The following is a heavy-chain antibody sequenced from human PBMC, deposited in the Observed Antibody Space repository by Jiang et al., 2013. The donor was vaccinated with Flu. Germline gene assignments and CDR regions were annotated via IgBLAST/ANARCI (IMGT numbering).Heavy chain of an antibody. J-gene: IGHJ6*02. CDR2: IYPADSDT. CDR1: GYSFSGFW. CDR3: ARHSGYIYYSPINGMDV. Sequence: VQLLESGAEVRKPGESLKISCKGSGYSFSGFWIGWVRQMPGKGLEWMGIIYPADSDTRYSPSFQGQVSISADKSISTAYLQWSSLKASDTAIYYCARHSGYIYYSPINGMDVWGQGTTVTVSS. D-gene: IGHD5-12*01. V-gene: IGHV5-51*01.